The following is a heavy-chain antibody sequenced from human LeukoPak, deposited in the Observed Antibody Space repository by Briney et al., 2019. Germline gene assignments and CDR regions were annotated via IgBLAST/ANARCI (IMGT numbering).Heavy chain of an antibody. V-gene: IGHV3-23*01. J-gene: IGHJ4*02. CDR2: ISGSGGST. CDR3: AKGRDCSGGSCLGFDY. D-gene: IGHD2-15*01. Sequence: GGSLRLYCAASGFTFSSYAMSWVRQAPGKGLEWVSAISGSGGSTYYADSVKGRFTISRDNSKNTLYLQMNSLRAEDTAVYYCAKGRDCSGGSCLGFDYWGQGTLVTVSS. CDR1: GFTFSSYA.